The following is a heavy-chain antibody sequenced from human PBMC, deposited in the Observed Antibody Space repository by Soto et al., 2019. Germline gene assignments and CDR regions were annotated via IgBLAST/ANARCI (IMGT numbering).Heavy chain of an antibody. D-gene: IGHD2-15*01. J-gene: IGHJ4*02. V-gene: IGHV3-11*06. CDR3: ARDRAWDCSGGSCSIGADY. Sequence: QVQLVESGGGLVKPGGSLRLSCAASGFTFSDYYMSWIRQAPGKGLEWVSYISSSSSYTNYADSVKGRFTISRDNAKNSLYLQMNSLRAEDTAVYYCARDRAWDCSGGSCSIGADYWGQGTLVTVSS. CDR2: ISSSSSYT. CDR1: GFTFSDYY.